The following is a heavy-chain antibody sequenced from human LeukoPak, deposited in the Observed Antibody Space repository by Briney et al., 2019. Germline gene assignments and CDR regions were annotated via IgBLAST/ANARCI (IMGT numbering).Heavy chain of an antibody. V-gene: IGHV3-23*01. D-gene: IGHD2/OR15-2a*01. CDR3: AKDRGTIVHNWYFDI. Sequence: GGSLRLSCAASGFTFGSYAMSWVRQAPGKGLEWVSPIRGGGDSTYYADSLKGRFTISRDNSQNTLYLQMNGLRGEDTAIYYCAKDRGTIVHNWYFDIWGRGTLLTVSS. CDR2: IRGGGDST. CDR1: GFTFGSYA. J-gene: IGHJ2*01.